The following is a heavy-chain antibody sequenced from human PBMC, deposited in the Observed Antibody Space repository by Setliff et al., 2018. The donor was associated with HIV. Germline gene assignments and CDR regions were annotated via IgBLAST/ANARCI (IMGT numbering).Heavy chain of an antibody. V-gene: IGHV1-18*01. Sequence: GASVKVSCKASGYTFTSYGISWVRQAPGQGPEWMGWISAYNGNTHYAQRLQGRVTMTTDTSTRTAYMELRSLRSDDTAVYYCARQFLGWSNDYYSRYYMDVWGKGTTVTVSS. J-gene: IGHJ6*03. CDR2: ISAYNGNT. CDR1: GYTFTSYG. CDR3: ARQFLGWSNDYYSRYYMDV. D-gene: IGHD3-3*01.